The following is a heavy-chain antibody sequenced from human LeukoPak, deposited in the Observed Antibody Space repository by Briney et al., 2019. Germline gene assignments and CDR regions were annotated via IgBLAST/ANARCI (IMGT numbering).Heavy chain of an antibody. Sequence: SVKVSCKASGGTFSSYAISWVRQAPGQGLEWMGGIIPIFGTANYAQKFQGRATITADESTSTAYMELSSLRSEDTAVYYCASARPFLSTLDQIKRISMVYWGQGTLVTVSS. J-gene: IGHJ4*02. CDR1: GGTFSSYA. CDR3: ASARPFLSTLDQIKRISMVY. CDR2: IIPIFGTA. V-gene: IGHV1-69*13. D-gene: IGHD3-10*01.